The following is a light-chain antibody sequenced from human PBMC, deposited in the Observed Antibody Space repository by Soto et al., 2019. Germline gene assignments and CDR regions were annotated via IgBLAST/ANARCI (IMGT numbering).Light chain of an antibody. CDR3: QQGHNWPLT. Sequence: EIEMTQSPATLSVSPGERATLSCRASQSISTELAWYQQKPGQPPSLLIYSASTRTTGVPARFTGRGSGSEFTLTISGLQSEDFAVYYCQQGHNWPLTFGQGTRLEI. CDR2: SAS. CDR1: QSISTE. V-gene: IGKV3-15*01. J-gene: IGKJ2*01.